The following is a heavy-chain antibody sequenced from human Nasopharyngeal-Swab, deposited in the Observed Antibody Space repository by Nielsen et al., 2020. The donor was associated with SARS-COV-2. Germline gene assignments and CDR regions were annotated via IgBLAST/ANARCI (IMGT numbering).Heavy chain of an antibody. V-gene: IGHV3-7*01. J-gene: IGHJ3*02. CDR1: GFTFSSYW. Sequence: GESLKISCAASGFTFSSYWMSWVRQAPGKGLEWVANIKQDGSEKYYVDSVKGRFTISRDNAKNSLYLQMNSLRAEDTAVYYCARVGWGSWGGGDAFDIWGQGTMVTVSS. CDR3: ARVGWGSWGGGDAFDI. CDR2: IKQDGSEK. D-gene: IGHD3-16*01.